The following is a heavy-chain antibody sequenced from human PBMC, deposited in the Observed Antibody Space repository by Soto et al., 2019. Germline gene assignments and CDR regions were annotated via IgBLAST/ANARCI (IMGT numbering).Heavy chain of an antibody. J-gene: IGHJ5*02. CDR3: ARDDYDFWSGYSSFDP. D-gene: IGHD3-3*01. Sequence: ASVKVSCEACGDSFTSYGISWVRQAPGQGLEWMGWTSANNDNTGYAQKFQGRVTMTRNTSISTAYMELSSLRSEDTAVYYCARDDYDFWSGYSSFDPWGQGTLVTVSS. CDR1: GDSFTSYG. CDR2: TSANNDNT. V-gene: IGHV1-8*02.